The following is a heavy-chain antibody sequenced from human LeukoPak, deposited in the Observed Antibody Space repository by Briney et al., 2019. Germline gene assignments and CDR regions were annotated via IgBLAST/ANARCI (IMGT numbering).Heavy chain of an antibody. CDR3: ATVRSPFSGSYPGYFDY. Sequence: GGSLRLSCAASGFTFSSYSMNWVRQAPGKGLEWVSYISGTSSHIYYADSVKGRFTISRDNAKNSLYLQMNSLRAEDTAVYYCATVRSPFSGSYPGYFDYWGRGTQVTVSS. CDR2: ISGTSSHI. J-gene: IGHJ4*02. D-gene: IGHD1-26*01. V-gene: IGHV3-21*01. CDR1: GFTFSSYS.